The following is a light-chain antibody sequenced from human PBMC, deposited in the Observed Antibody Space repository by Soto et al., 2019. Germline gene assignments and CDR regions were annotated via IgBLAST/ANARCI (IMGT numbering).Light chain of an antibody. Sequence: DIQMTQSPSTLSASVGDRVTITCRASQSISSWLAWYQQKPGKAPKLLIYDASSLESGGPSRFSGSGSGTEFTLTISSLQPDDFATYYCQQYNSYWTFDQGTKVEIK. CDR2: DAS. CDR3: QQYNSYWT. J-gene: IGKJ1*01. V-gene: IGKV1-5*01. CDR1: QSISSW.